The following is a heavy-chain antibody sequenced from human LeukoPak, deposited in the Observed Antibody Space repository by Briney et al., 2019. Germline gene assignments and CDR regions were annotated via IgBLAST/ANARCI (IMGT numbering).Heavy chain of an antibody. J-gene: IGHJ4*02. V-gene: IGHV4-34*01. CDR3: ARGGIFGVVKKIKNYFDY. CDR1: GGSFSGYY. D-gene: IGHD3-3*01. Sequence: SETLSLTCAVYGGSFSGYYWSWIRQPPGKGLEWIGEINHSGSTNYNPSLKSRVTISVDTSKNQFSLRLSSVTAADTAVYYCARGGIFGVVKKIKNYFDYWGQGTLVTVSS. CDR2: INHSGST.